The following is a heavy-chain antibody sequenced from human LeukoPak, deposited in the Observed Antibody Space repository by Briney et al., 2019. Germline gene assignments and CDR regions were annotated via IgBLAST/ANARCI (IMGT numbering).Heavy chain of an antibody. V-gene: IGHV7-4-1*02. CDR3: ARGGDGDYRYY. J-gene: IGHJ4*02. CDR1: GYTFTSYA. Sequence: ASVKVPCKASGYTFTSYAMNWVRQAPGQGLEWMGWINTNTGNPTYAQGSTGRFVFSLDTSVSTAYPQISSLEAEDTAVYYCARGGDGDYRYYWGQGTLVTVSS. D-gene: IGHD4-17*01. CDR2: INTNTGNP.